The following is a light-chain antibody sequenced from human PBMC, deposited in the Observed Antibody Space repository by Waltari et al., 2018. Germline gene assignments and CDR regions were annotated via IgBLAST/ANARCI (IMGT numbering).Light chain of an antibody. CDR2: EVT. J-gene: IGLJ3*02. V-gene: IGLV2-8*01. CDR3: SSYAGGSWV. Sequence: QSALTQPPSASGSPGQSVTISCPGTSSAVGGFTYFSWYQQNPGKVPKLMIYEVTKRPSGVPDRFSGSKSGNTASLTVSGLQTEDEADYYCSSYAGGSWVFGGGTKLTVL. CDR1: SSAVGGFTY.